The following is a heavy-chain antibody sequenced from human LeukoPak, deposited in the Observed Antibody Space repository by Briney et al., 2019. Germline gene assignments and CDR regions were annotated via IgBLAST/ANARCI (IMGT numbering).Heavy chain of an antibody. CDR3: AKDKGWGYSAYDFYGMDV. Sequence: GGSLRLSCAASGITFSRFAMSWVRQAPGKGLEWVSGISDSGGSPYYADSVKGRFTISRDNSKNTLYLQMNSLRAEDTAVYYCAKDKGWGYSAYDFYGMDVWGQGTTVTVSS. CDR2: ISDSGGSP. J-gene: IGHJ6*02. V-gene: IGHV3-23*01. D-gene: IGHD5-12*01. CDR1: GITFSRFA.